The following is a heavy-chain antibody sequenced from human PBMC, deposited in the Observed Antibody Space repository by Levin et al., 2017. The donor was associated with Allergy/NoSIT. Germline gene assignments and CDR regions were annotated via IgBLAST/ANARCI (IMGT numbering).Heavy chain of an antibody. CDR1: GQSISNSDYY. CDR3: ARRRSGLNWFDP. CDR2: INYVGTT. J-gene: IGHJ5*02. V-gene: IGHV4-39*02. Sequence: HSQTLSLTCSVSGQSISNSDYYWGWIRQAPGRGLEWIALINYVGTTFYNPSLKSRVTISMDTSDNDFSLNLSSVTAADTAVYYCARRRSGLNWFDPWGQGTLVTVSS. D-gene: IGHD3-3*01.